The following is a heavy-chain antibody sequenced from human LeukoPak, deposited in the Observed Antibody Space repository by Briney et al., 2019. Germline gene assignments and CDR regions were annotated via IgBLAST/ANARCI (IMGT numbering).Heavy chain of an antibody. D-gene: IGHD5-18*01. CDR1: GFTFGDYA. V-gene: IGHV3-7*03. CDR2: IREERGQE. J-gene: IGHJ5*02. CDR3: ASLDTAKQPLANH. Sequence: PGRSLRLSCTASGFTFGDYAMSWFRQAPGKGLEWVANIREERGQEYYVDSVKGRFTISKNSAKNSLYLQMNTLRVEDTAMYYCASLDTAKQPLANHWGQGTLVTVSS.